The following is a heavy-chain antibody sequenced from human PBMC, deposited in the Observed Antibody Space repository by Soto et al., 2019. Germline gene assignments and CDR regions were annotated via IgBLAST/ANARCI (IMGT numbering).Heavy chain of an antibody. CDR3: ASIPMVRGPSDY. D-gene: IGHD3-10*01. CDR2: INGDGTTT. J-gene: IGHJ4*02. V-gene: IGHV3-74*02. CDR1: GFTFSTYW. Sequence: EVRLVESGGGLVQPGGSLRLSCAASGFTFSTYWMHWVRQAPGKGLVWVSRINGDGTTTQYADSVKGRFTISRDNAKNTLHLQMNTLRGDDTAMYYCASIPMVRGPSDYWGQGTLVTVSS.